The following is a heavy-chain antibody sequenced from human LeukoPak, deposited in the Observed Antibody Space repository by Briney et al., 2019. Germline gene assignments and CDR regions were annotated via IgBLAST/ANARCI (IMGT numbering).Heavy chain of an antibody. D-gene: IGHD3-22*01. V-gene: IGHV3-11*04. CDR1: GFTFSDYY. J-gene: IGHJ5*02. CDR2: ISSSGSTI. Sequence: GGSLRLSCAASGFTFSDYYMSWIRQAPGKGLEWVSYISSSGSTIYYADSVKGRFTISRDNAKNSLYLQMNSLRAEDTAVYYCAREGQYYYDSSGYENWFDPWGQGTLVTVSS. CDR3: AREGQYYYDSSGYENWFDP.